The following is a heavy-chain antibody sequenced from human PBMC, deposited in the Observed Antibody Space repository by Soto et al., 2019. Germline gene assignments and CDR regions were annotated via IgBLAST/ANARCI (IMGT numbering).Heavy chain of an antibody. CDR1: GGSVSRDSNC. V-gene: IGHV4-61*01. CDR3: ARGYSHYAH. J-gene: IGHJ4*02. Sequence: SETLSLTCTVSGGSVSRDSNCCIWIRQPPGKGLEWIGYIYYSGPSRYNPSLESRVTISIDSSKNQVSLTLTSVTAADTAVYYCARGYSHYAHWGRGTLVTVSS. CDR2: IYYSGPS. D-gene: IGHD4-4*01.